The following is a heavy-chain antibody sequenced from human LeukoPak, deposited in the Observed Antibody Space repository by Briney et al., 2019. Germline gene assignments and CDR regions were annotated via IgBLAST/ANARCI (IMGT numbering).Heavy chain of an antibody. CDR3: ARDFETSSG. CDR2: IKQDESEK. J-gene: IGHJ4*02. D-gene: IGHD6-19*01. CDR1: GFTFSSYW. Sequence: GGSLRLSCVASGFTFSSYWMSWVRQAPGKGLEWVANIKQDESEKYYVDSVKGRFTISRDNAKNSLYLQMNSLRAEDTAVYYCARDFETSSGWGQGTLVTVSS. V-gene: IGHV3-7*01.